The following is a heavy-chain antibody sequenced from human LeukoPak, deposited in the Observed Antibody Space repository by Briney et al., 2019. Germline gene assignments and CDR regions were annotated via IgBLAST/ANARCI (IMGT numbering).Heavy chain of an antibody. CDR3: ARQGTIVAGTLGTTFDY. J-gene: IGHJ4*02. V-gene: IGHV5-51*01. CDR1: GYSSTNYW. D-gene: IGHD5-12*01. CDR2: IYPGDSDT. Sequence: GESLKISCKASGYSSTNYWIGWVRQMPGKGLEWMVIIYPGDSDTKYSPSFQGQVTISADKSINTAYLQWSSLRASDTAMYYCARQGTIVAGTLGTTFDYWGQGTLLTVSS.